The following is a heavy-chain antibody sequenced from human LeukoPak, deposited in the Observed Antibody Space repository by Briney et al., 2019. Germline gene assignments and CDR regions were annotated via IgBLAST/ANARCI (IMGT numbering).Heavy chain of an antibody. CDR1: GYTLTELS. J-gene: IGHJ6*03. D-gene: IGHD2-2*01. CDR3: ARGSDICSSTSCYYYYYMDV. CDR2: INPNSGGT. Sequence: ASVKVSCKVSGYTLTELSMHWVRQAPGQGLEWMGWINPNSGGTNYAQKFQGRVTMTRDTSISTAYMELSRLRSDDTAVYYCARGSDICSSTSCYYYYYMDVWGKGTTVTISS. V-gene: IGHV1-2*02.